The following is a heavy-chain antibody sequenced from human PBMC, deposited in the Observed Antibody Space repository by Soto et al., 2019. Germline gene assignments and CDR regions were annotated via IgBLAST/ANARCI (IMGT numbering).Heavy chain of an antibody. CDR2: VVYDGSKK. V-gene: IGHV3-33*08. CDR3: ARDRGYRRYFDSSGFWADS. Sequence: PGGSLRLSCAASGFTFSNYGMDWVRQAPGKGLEWVAAVVYDGSKKYYADSVEGRFTVSRDNYKNTLFLEMNALRAEDTAVYYCARDRGYRRYFDSSGFWADSWGQGTLVTVSS. J-gene: IGHJ4*02. D-gene: IGHD3-22*01. CDR1: GFTFSNYG.